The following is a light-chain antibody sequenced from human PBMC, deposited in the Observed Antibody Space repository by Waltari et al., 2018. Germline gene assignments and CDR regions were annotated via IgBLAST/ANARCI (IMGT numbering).Light chain of an antibody. Sequence: QSVLTQPPSVSAAPGQKVTISCSGSSSNIGSYYVSWYQQLPGTAPKLLIFEANQRPSGIPGRFSGSKSGTSATLGITGLQTGDEADYYCGTWDSSLSAVIFGGGTKLTAL. J-gene: IGLJ2*01. CDR1: SSNIGSYY. CDR2: EAN. V-gene: IGLV1-51*02. CDR3: GTWDSSLSAVI.